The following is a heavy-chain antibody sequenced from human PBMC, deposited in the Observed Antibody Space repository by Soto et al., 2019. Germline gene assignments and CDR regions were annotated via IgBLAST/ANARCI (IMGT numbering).Heavy chain of an antibody. CDR1: GFTFSSYV. D-gene: IGHD3-10*01. J-gene: IGHJ4*02. CDR3: AKDGSPVYYGSGSYYTS. V-gene: IGHV3-30*18. CDR2: ISYDGSNK. Sequence: GGSLRLSCAASGFTFSSYVMHWVRQATGKGLEWVAVISYDGSNKYYADSVKGRFTISRDNSKNTLYLQMNSLRAEDTAVYYCAKDGSPVYYGSGSYYTSCGQGTLVTVSS.